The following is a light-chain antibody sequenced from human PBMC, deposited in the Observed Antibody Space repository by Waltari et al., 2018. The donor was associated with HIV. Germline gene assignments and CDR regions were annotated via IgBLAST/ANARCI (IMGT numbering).Light chain of an antibody. CDR1: QGISDK. V-gene: IGKV3-15*01. Sequence: ETVMTQSPAPLSVSPGERVTLSCRASQGISDKLAWYQQKPGQAPRFLIYDASSRAPGVPARFSGSGSGTDFTLTISSLQSEDSAVYYCQQYYNWPPLTFGGGTRVEIK. J-gene: IGKJ4*01. CDR2: DAS. CDR3: QQYYNWPPLT.